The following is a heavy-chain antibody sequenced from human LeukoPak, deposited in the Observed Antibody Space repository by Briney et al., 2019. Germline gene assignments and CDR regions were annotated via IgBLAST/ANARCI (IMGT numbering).Heavy chain of an antibody. CDR3: ARNGAFSMDY. D-gene: IGHD2-8*01. Sequence: SETLSLTCSVSGGSISSTNYYWGWIRQPPGKGLEWIGSIYYSGSTSYNPSLKSRVTISVDTSNNQLSLEVTSATAADTAMYYCARNGAFSMDYWGQGILVTVSS. CDR1: GGSISSTNYY. J-gene: IGHJ4*02. CDR2: IYYSGST. V-gene: IGHV4-39*07.